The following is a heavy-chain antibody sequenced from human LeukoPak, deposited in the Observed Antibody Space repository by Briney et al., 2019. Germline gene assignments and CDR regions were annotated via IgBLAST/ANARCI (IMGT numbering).Heavy chain of an antibody. CDR2: IYYRGST. CDR3: ASAMIGVPDDAFDI. CDR1: GGSSSSSSYY. D-gene: IGHD3-22*01. V-gene: IGHV4-39*01. Sequence: SETLSLTCTVSGGSSSSSSYYWGWIRQPPGKGLEWIGSIYYRGSTYYNPSLKSRVTIFVDPSKNQFSLKLSSVTAADTAVYYCASAMIGVPDDAFDIWGQGTMVTVSS. J-gene: IGHJ3*02.